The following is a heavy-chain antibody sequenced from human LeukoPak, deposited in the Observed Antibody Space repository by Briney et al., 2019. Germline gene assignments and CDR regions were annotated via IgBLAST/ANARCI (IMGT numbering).Heavy chain of an antibody. V-gene: IGHV3-74*01. CDR2: INSDGSST. CDR3: AKVEGSHSSSPVGA. J-gene: IGHJ5*02. CDR1: GFTFSSYW. D-gene: IGHD6-6*01. Sequence: GGSLRLSCAASGFTFSSYWMHWVRQAPGKGLVWVSRINSDGSSTSYADSVKGRFTISRDNSKNTLYLQMNSLRAEDTAVYYCAKVEGSHSSSPVGAWGQGTLVTVSS.